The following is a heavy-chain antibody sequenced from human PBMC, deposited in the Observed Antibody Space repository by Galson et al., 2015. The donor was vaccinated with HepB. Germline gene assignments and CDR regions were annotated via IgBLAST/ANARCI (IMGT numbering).Heavy chain of an antibody. Sequence: LRLSCAASGFTFTRHTMNWVRQAPGKGLEWVSPISSSRSYIYYADSVKGRFTITRDYAKKSLYLQMNSLRAEDTAVYYCARDYYGSGSYPYEAFDIWGQGTMVTVSS. CDR2: ISSSRSYI. D-gene: IGHD3-10*01. V-gene: IGHV3-21*04. CDR1: GFTFTRHT. CDR3: ARDYYGSGSYPYEAFDI. J-gene: IGHJ3*02.